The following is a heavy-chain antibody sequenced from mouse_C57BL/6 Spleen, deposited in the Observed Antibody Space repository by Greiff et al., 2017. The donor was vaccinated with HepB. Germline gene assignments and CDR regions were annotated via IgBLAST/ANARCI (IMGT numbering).Heavy chain of an antibody. CDR1: GYAFSSSW. J-gene: IGHJ2*01. D-gene: IGHD2-1*01. V-gene: IGHV1-82*01. CDR3: AREGVTTYFDY. Sequence: QVQLQQSGPELVKPGASVKISCKASGYAFSSSWMNWVKQRPGKGLEWIGRIYPGDGDTNYNGKFKGKATLTADKSSSTAYIQLSSLTSEDSAVYFCAREGVTTYFDYWGQGTTLTVSS. CDR2: IYPGDGDT.